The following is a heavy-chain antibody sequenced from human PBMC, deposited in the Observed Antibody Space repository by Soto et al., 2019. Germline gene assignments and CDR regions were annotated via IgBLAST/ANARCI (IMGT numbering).Heavy chain of an antibody. CDR1: GFSLSTSGMC. CDR2: IDWDDDK. J-gene: IGHJ3*02. Sequence: SGPTLVNPTQTLTLTCTFSGFSLSTSGMCVSWIRQPPGKALEWLARIDWDDDKYYSTSLKTRLTISKDTSKNQVVLTMTNMDPVDTATYYCARMALYCSGGSCYRDAFDIWGQGTMVTVSS. V-gene: IGHV2-70*11. CDR3: ARMALYCSGGSCYRDAFDI. D-gene: IGHD2-15*01.